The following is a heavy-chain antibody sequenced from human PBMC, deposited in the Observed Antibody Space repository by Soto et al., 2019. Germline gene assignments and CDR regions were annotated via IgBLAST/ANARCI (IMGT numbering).Heavy chain of an antibody. J-gene: IGHJ4*02. CDR2: IFNSGRA. Sequence: TLSLTSSVSGTVTFRGRYSWSWIRQRPGKGLECLGYIFNSGRAYYNPSLRSRVTISIDTSKDEFSLTLSSVTAADTAVYFCARGYSGYDYNFDYWGQG. CDR3: ARGYSGYDYNFDY. V-gene: IGHV4-31*03. CDR1: GTVTFRGRYS. D-gene: IGHD5-12*01.